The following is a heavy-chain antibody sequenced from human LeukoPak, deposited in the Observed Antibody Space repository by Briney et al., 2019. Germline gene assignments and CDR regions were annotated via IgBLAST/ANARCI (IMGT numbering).Heavy chain of an antibody. CDR3: AKGVGYCSGGSCQQFDY. V-gene: IGHV3-23*01. D-gene: IGHD2-15*01. Sequence: GGSLRLSCAASGFTFSGYGMSWVRQAPGKGLKWVSAISGSGGSTYYADSVKGRITISRDNSKNTLYLQMNSLRAEDTAVYYCAKGVGYCSGGSCQQFDYWGQGTLVTVSS. CDR2: ISGSGGST. CDR1: GFTFSGYG. J-gene: IGHJ4*02.